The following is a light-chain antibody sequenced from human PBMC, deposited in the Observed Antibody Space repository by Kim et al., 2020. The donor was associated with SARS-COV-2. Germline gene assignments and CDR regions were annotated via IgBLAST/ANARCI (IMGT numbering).Light chain of an antibody. CDR1: RVGGKC. J-gene: IGLJ2*01. CDR2: RDS. Sequence: VSPGQTASITCSGDRVGGKCGCWLQQEPGQFRVVVIHRDSKRPSGNPVRLSGSNTRNTATLTISGTQAMDEADYYCQAWDSSTVVFGGGTKLTVL. V-gene: IGLV3-1*01. CDR3: QAWDSSTVV.